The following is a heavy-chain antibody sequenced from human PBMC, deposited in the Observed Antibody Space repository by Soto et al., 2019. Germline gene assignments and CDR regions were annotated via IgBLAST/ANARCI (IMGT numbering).Heavy chain of an antibody. CDR1: GGSITSSNYY. D-gene: IGHD5-18*01. CDR2: IYSSGSA. CDR3: ARELRGYSYGPGEVF. Sequence: LSLTCTVSGGSITSSNYYCSWIRQSPGEGLEWIGHIYSSGSAYYNPSLMSRVSMSIDTSKNQFSLSLNSVTVADTAVYFCARELRGYSYGPGEVFWGRGTLVTVSS. V-gene: IGHV4-30-4*01. J-gene: IGHJ4*02.